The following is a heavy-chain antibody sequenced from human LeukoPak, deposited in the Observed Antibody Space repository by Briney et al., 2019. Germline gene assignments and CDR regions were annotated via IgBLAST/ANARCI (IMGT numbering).Heavy chain of an antibody. CDR2: IYHSGST. Sequence: SETLSLTCTVSGGSISSGGYYWSWIRQPPGKGLEWIGYIYHSGSTYYNPSLKSRVTISVDRSKNQFSLKLSSVTAADTAVYYCARHQATWYPFDIWGQGTMVTVSS. CDR1: GGSISSGGYY. D-gene: IGHD1-1*01. J-gene: IGHJ3*02. V-gene: IGHV4-30-2*01. CDR3: ARHQATWYPFDI.